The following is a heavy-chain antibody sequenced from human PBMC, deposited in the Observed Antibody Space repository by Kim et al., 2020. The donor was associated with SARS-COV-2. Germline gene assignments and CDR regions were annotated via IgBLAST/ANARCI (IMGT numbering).Heavy chain of an antibody. D-gene: IGHD3-3*02. CDR2: LSGSGGGT. CDR1: GFTFSSYA. Sequence: GGSLRLSCAASGFTFSSYAMNWVRQAPGKGLEWVSALSGSGGGTYYADSVKGRFTISRDNSKNTLFLQMNSLRAEDTAVYYCAKTHFWSGYYTSGGFDYWGQGTLVTVSS. J-gene: IGHJ4*02. V-gene: IGHV3-23*01. CDR3: AKTHFWSGYYTSGGFDY.